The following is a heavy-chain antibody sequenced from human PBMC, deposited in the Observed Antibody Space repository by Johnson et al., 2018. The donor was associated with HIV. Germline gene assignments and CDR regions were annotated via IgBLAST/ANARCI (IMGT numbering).Heavy chain of an antibody. V-gene: IGHV3-66*01. D-gene: IGHD3-22*01. CDR3: ARCYDSSAYYYVGAFDI. J-gene: IGHJ3*02. CDR1: GFTFSDYY. CDR2: IYSGGST. Sequence: VLLVESGGGLVKPGWSLRLSCAASGFTFSDYYMSWIRQAPGKGLEWVSVIYSGGSTYYADSVKGRFTISRDNSKNTLYLQMNSLRAEDTAVYYCARCYDSSAYYYVGAFDIWGQGTMVTVSS.